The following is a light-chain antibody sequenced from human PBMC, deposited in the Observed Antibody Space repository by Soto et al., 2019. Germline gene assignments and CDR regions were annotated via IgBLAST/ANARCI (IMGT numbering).Light chain of an antibody. CDR3: SSYTSSSTDV. CDR1: SSDVGGYDY. J-gene: IGLJ1*01. CDR2: EVS. Sequence: QSVLTQPASVSGSPGQSITISCTGTSSDVGGYDYVSWHQHHPGKAPKLTIYEVSNRPSGVSNRFSGSKSGNTASLTISGLQAEDEAEYYCSSYTSSSTDVFGTGTKV. V-gene: IGLV2-14*01.